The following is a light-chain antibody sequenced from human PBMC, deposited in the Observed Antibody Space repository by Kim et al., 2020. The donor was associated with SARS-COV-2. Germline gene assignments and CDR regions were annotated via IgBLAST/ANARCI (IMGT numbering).Light chain of an antibody. Sequence: PGERVTLSCRASQSIYSNYLAWFQQRPGQAPRLLIHGSSVRATGIPQRFSGSGSGTDFTLTISRLEPEDFAVYYCQQYDNSPPTFGQGTKVDIK. CDR3: QQYDNSPPT. CDR2: GSS. J-gene: IGKJ1*01. V-gene: IGKV3-20*01. CDR1: QSIYSNY.